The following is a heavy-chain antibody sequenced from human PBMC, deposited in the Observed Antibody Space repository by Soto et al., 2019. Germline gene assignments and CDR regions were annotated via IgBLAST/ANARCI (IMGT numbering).Heavy chain of an antibody. J-gene: IGHJ5*02. V-gene: IGHV4-34*01. CDR2: INHSAST. CDR3: ARRDEAGTVLRIRNRFAP. CDR1: AVSFIGYY. D-gene: IGHD1-7*01. Sequence: PSETLSLTCAVYAVSFIGYYWSWILQPPWKGLKWIGEINHSASTNYNPSLKGRVTISVETSKNQFSLKLTSVTAADTAVYYCARRDEAGTVLRIRNRFAPWGKGTLVTVAS.